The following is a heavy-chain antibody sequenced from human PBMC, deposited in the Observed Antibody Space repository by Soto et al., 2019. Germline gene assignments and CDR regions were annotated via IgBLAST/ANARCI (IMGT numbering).Heavy chain of an antibody. Sequence: QVQLVQSGAEVKKPGSSVKVSCKASAGTFVNYAITWVRQAPGQGLELMGTITPMFGTTYNAQKFNGRVTFTADESTSTPFIELRGLRSQDTAVYYFARVALSGILLGGVDSWGQGTLVTVSS. V-gene: IGHV1-69*18. CDR2: ITPMFGTT. D-gene: IGHD1-20*01. CDR3: ARVALSGILLGGVDS. CDR1: AGTFVNYA. J-gene: IGHJ4*02.